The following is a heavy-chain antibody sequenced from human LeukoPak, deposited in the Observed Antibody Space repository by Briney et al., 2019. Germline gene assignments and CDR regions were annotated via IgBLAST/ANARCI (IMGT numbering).Heavy chain of an antibody. V-gene: IGHV1-46*01. D-gene: IGHD5-12*01. CDR3: ARDRRYNDYDYCFDY. CDR2: FNPSSGST. Sequence: WASVKVSCKASGYTFTAYYMHWVRQAPGHGPEWMGMFNPSSGSTTYAQKFQGRVAMTRDTSTSTVYMELSSLRSEDTAVYYCARDRRYNDYDYCFDYWGQGTLVTVSS. CDR1: GYTFTAYY. J-gene: IGHJ4*02.